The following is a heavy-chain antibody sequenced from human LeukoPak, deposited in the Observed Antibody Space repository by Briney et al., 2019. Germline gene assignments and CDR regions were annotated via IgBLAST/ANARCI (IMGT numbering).Heavy chain of an antibody. CDR3: ARHGGVEMRAFDI. J-gene: IGHJ3*02. CDR2: IYYSGST. CDR1: GGSISSYY. V-gene: IGHV4-59*08. Sequence: PSETLSLTCTVSGGSISSYYWSWIRQPPGKGLEWIGYIYYSGSTNYNPSLKSRVTISVDTSKNQFSLKLSSVTAADTAVYYCARHGGVEMRAFDIWGQGTMVTVSS.